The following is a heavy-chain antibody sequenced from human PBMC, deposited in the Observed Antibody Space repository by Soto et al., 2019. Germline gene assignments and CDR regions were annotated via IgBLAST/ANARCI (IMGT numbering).Heavy chain of an antibody. CDR2: IFYTGTT. Sequence: PSETLSLTCSVSGGSINYNSYYWGWIRQPPGKGLEWVGGIFYTGTTYYSPSLKDRVTISVDTSKNSFSLNLTSVTVADTAVYFCARLVVVAPVANAWGQGTLVTVSS. J-gene: IGHJ5*02. CDR1: GGSINYNSYY. CDR3: ARLVVVAPVANA. V-gene: IGHV4-39*02. D-gene: IGHD2-2*01.